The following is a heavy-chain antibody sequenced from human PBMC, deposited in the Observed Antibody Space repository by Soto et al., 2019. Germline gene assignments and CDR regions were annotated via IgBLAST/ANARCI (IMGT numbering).Heavy chain of an antibody. CDR2: ITYDGING. CDR3: ARAFSGSYPNFDY. J-gene: IGHJ4*02. Sequence: GGSLRLSXLASGFIFRSYAMHWVRQAPGKGLEWVAVITYDGINGYYADSVRGRFAISRDNSKNTLYLQMNSLRPEDTAVYYCARAFSGSYPNFDYWGQGTLVTVSS. CDR1: GFIFRSYA. D-gene: IGHD1-26*01. V-gene: IGHV3-30*09.